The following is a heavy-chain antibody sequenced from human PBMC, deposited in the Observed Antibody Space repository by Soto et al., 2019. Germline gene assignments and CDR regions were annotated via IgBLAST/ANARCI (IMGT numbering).Heavy chain of an antibody. CDR3: ARAGDYYDSSGPFDY. V-gene: IGHV4-30-4*02. CDR1: GGSISSGDYY. CDR2: IYYSGST. D-gene: IGHD3-22*01. J-gene: IGHJ4*02. Sequence: PSETLSLTCTVSGGSISSGDYYWSWIRQPPGKGLVLIGYIYYSGSTYYNPSLKSRVTISVDTSKNQFSLKLSSVTAADTAVYYCARAGDYYDSSGPFDYWGQGTLVTVSS.